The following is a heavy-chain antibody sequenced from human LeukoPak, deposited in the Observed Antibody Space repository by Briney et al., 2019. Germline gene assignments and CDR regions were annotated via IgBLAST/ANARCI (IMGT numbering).Heavy chain of an antibody. J-gene: IGHJ4*02. D-gene: IGHD3-10*01. Sequence: GGSLRLSCAASGFTFSSYWMSWVRQAPGKGLEWVANIKQDGSEKYYVDSVKGRFTISRDDAKNSLYLQMNSLRAEDTAVYYCARGGTRGTMVRGVIVYWGQGTLVTVSS. CDR1: GFTFSSYW. CDR2: IKQDGSEK. CDR3: ARGGTRGTMVRGVIVY. V-gene: IGHV3-7*01.